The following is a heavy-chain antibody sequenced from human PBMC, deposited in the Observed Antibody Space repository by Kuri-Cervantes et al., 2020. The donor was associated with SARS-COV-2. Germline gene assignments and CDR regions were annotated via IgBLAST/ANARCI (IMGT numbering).Heavy chain of an antibody. CDR1: GGSFSGYY. V-gene: IGHV4-34*01. D-gene: IGHD3-3*01. CDR3: ARAKMGFLEWDNWFDP. J-gene: IGHJ5*02. Sequence: SETLSLTCAVYGGSFSGYYWSWIRQPPGKGLEWIGEINHSGSTNYNPSLKSQVTISVDTSKNQFSLKLSSVTAADTAVYYCARAKMGFLEWDNWFDPWGQGTLVTVSS. CDR2: INHSGST.